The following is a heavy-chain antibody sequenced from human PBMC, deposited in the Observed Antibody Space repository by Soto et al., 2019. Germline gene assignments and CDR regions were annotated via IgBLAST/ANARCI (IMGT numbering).Heavy chain of an antibody. CDR3: ARGVQVDNFGF. CDR1: GYTFTNYG. D-gene: IGHD2-2*01. J-gene: IGHJ4*02. Sequence: ASVKVSCKASGYTFTNYGISWLRLAPGQGLEWMGWISAFNGNTKYTQNLQGRVSMTTDTSTSTAYMELRSLRSDDTAMYYCARGVQVDNFGFWGQGTLVTVSS. CDR2: ISAFNGNT. V-gene: IGHV1-18*04.